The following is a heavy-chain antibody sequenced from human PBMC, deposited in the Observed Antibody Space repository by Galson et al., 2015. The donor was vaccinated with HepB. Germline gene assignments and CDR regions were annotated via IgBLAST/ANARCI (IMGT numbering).Heavy chain of an antibody. Sequence: SLRLSCAASGFTFSSYWMHWVRQAPGEGLVWVSRINVDGRSTSYADSVTGRFTISRDNAKNTLYLQMNSLSADDTAVYYCAREMAPVGSRDDAFNIWGQGTMVTVSS. CDR1: GFTFSSYW. D-gene: IGHD5-24*01. CDR3: AREMAPVGSRDDAFNI. CDR2: INVDGRST. V-gene: IGHV3-74*01. J-gene: IGHJ3*02.